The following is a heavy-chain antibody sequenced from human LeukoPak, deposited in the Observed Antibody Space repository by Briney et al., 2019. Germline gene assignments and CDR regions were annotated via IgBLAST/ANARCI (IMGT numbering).Heavy chain of an antibody. V-gene: IGHV1-69*01. J-gene: IGHJ6*04. CDR3: ARSPIYSGYDWFPYYYYGMDV. CDR2: IIPIFGTA. D-gene: IGHD5-12*01. Sequence: SVKVSCKASGGTFSSYAISWVRQAPGQGLEWMGGIIPIFGTANYAQKFQGRVTITADESTSTAYMELSSLRSEDTAVYYCARSPIYSGYDWFPYYYYGMDVWGKGTTATVSS. CDR1: GGTFSSYA.